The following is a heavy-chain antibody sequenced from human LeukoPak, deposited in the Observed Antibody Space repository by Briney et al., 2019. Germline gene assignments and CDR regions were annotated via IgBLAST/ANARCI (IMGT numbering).Heavy chain of an antibody. J-gene: IGHJ4*02. CDR2: IYPADSDT. D-gene: IGHD3-10*01. Sequence: GGSLRLSCAASGFTFSSSWMTWVRQAPGKGLEWMGIIYPADSDTRYSPSFQSQVTISADKSISTAYLQWSSLKSSDIGMYYCARHTNNGEDYWGQGTLVTVSS. V-gene: IGHV5-51*01. CDR3: ARHTNNGEDY. CDR1: GFTFSSSW.